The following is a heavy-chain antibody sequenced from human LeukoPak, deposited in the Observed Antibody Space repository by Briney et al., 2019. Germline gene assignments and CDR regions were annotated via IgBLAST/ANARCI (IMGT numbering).Heavy chain of an antibody. Sequence: SETLSLTCAVYGGSFSGYYWSWIRQPPGKGLEWIGEINHSGSTNYNPSLKSRVTISVDTSKNQFSLKLSSMTAADTAVYNCSMSEAADLDYWGQGTLVTVSS. CDR3: SMSEAADLDY. V-gene: IGHV4-34*01. J-gene: IGHJ4*02. D-gene: IGHD6-13*01. CDR2: INHSGST. CDR1: GGSFSGYY.